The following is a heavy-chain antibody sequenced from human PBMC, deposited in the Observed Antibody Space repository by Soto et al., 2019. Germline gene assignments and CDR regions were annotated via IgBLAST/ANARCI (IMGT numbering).Heavy chain of an antibody. D-gene: IGHD3-10*01. CDR2: IYYSGST. J-gene: IGHJ4*02. V-gene: IGHV4-39*01. CDR1: GGSISSSGYY. Sequence: PSETLSLTCTVSGGSISSSGYYWGWIRQPPGKGLEWIGSIYYSGSTYYKPSLKSRVTMSVDTSKNQFSLKLSSVTAADTAVYYCARQVAMVRGVNMFDYWGQGTLVTVSS. CDR3: ARQVAMVRGVNMFDY.